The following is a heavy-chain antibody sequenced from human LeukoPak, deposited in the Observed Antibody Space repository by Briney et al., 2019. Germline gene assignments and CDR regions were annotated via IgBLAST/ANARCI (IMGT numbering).Heavy chain of an antibody. V-gene: IGHV3-53*01. CDR1: GFIVSNKY. CDR2: IYSDGRT. Sequence: PGGSLRLSCAASGFIVSNKYMTWVRQAPGKGLEWVSLIYSDGRTYYADSVRGRCTISRDNSKNTLYLQMNSLRAEDTAVYYCAKGGEQVTWNFQNWGQGTLVTVSS. CDR3: AKGGEQVTWNFQN. D-gene: IGHD1/OR15-1a*01. J-gene: IGHJ1*01.